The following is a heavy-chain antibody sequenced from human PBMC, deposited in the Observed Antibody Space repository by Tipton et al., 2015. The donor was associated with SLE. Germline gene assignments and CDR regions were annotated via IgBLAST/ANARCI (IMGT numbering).Heavy chain of an antibody. D-gene: IGHD3-10*01. Sequence: QVQLAQSGAEVKKPGASVKVSCKASGYTFTSYAISWVRQAPGQGLEWMGWISPFNHNTDYAHKFQGRVTMTTDTSTSATYLELRSLQSGDRADYYGARVRAGDTMVGSVGSGFDNWGQGTLVAVSS. CDR2: ISPFNHNT. J-gene: IGHJ4*02. CDR1: GYTFTSYA. V-gene: IGHV1-18*01. CDR3: ARVRAGDTMVGSVGSGFDN.